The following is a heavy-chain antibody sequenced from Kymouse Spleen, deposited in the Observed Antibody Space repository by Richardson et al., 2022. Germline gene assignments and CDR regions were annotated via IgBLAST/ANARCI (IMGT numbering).Heavy chain of an antibody. V-gene: IGHV4-34*01. D-gene: IGHD3-9*01. Sequence: QVQLQQWGAGLLKPSETLSLTCAVYGGSFSGYYWSWIRQPPGKGLEWIGEINHSGSTNYNPSLKSRVTISVDTSKNQFSLKLSSVTAADTAVYYCARRGGYDILTGYNYWGQGTLVTVSS. J-gene: IGHJ4*02. CDR1: GGSFSGYY. CDR3: ARRGGYDILTGYNY. CDR2: INHSGST.